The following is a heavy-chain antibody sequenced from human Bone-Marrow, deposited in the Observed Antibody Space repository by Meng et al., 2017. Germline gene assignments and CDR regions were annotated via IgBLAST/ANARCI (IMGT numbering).Heavy chain of an antibody. J-gene: IGHJ5*02. D-gene: IGHD6-13*01. V-gene: IGHV3-33*01. Sequence: QVHLVESGGGVVQPGRSLRLSCSASGFSFSDYAMHWVRQAPGKGLEWVAVIWYDGSNKYYADSVKGRFTISRDNSKNTLYLQMNSLRAEDTAVYYCARDSLIAPVDRGWFDPWGLGTLVTVSS. CDR3: ARDSLIAPVDRGWFDP. CDR2: IWYDGSNK. CDR1: GFSFSDYA.